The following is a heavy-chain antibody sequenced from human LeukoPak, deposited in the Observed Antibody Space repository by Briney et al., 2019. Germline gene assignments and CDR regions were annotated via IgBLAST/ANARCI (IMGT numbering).Heavy chain of an antibody. CDR2: IYHSGST. J-gene: IGHJ4*02. CDR1: GGSLSSYY. D-gene: IGHD5-24*01. V-gene: IGHV4-38-2*02. Sequence: SETLSLTCTVSGGSLSSYYWGWIRQPPGRGLEWIGSIYHSGSTYYKSSLKSRVTISVDTSKNQFSLKLSSVTAADTAVYYCARGGMATIDRPFDYWGQGALVTVSS. CDR3: ARGGMATIDRPFDY.